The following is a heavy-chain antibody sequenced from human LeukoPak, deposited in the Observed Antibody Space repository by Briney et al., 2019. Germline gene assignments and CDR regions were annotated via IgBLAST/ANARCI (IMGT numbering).Heavy chain of an antibody. J-gene: IGHJ3*02. V-gene: IGHV1-8*01. Sequence: ASVKVSCKASGYTFTSYDINWVRQATGQGLEWMGWMNPNSGNTGYAQKFQGRVTMTRNTSISTAYMELSSLRSEDTAVYYCARGREYYGSGSPNDAFDIWGQGTMVTVSS. D-gene: IGHD3-10*01. CDR1: GYTFTSYD. CDR3: ARGREYYGSGSPNDAFDI. CDR2: MNPNSGNT.